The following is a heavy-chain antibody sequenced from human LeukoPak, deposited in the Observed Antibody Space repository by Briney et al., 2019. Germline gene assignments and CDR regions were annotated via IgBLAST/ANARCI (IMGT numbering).Heavy chain of an antibody. Sequence: GGSLRLSCAASGFTFSSYAMHWVRQAPGKGLEWVAVISYDGSNKYYADSVKGRFTISRDNSKNTLYLQMNSLRAEDTAVYYCARPNWGSPPYFDYWGQGTLVTVSS. CDR3: ARPNWGSPPYFDY. CDR1: GFTFSSYA. D-gene: IGHD7-27*01. V-gene: IGHV3-30-3*01. J-gene: IGHJ4*02. CDR2: ISYDGSNK.